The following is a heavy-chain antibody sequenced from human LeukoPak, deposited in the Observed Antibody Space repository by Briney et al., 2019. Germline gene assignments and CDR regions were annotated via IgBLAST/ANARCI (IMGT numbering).Heavy chain of an antibody. Sequence: PSETLSLTCTVSGGSISSYYWSWIRQPPGKGLEWIGYIYYSGSTNHNPSLKSRVTISVDTSKNQFSLKLSSVTAADTAVYYCASADIVGATYNFDYWGQGTLVTVSS. J-gene: IGHJ4*02. D-gene: IGHD1-26*01. CDR2: IYYSGST. CDR1: GGSISSYY. CDR3: ASADIVGATYNFDY. V-gene: IGHV4-59*01.